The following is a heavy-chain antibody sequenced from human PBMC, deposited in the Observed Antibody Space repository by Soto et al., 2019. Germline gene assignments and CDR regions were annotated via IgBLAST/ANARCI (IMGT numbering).Heavy chain of an antibody. V-gene: IGHV3-30*18. D-gene: IGHD5-12*01. CDR1: GFTFSSYG. CDR2: ISYDGSNK. Sequence: QSGGSLRLSXAASGFTFSSYGMHWVRQAPGKGLEWVAVISYDGSNKYYADSVKGRFTISRDNSKNTLYLQMNSLRAEDTAVYYCAKDPTRGYSGYDHFLPLYFDYWGQGTLVTVSS. J-gene: IGHJ4*02. CDR3: AKDPTRGYSGYDHFLPLYFDY.